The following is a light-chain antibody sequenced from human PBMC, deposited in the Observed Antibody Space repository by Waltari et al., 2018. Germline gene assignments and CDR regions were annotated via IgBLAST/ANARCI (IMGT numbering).Light chain of an antibody. V-gene: IGKV2-29*02. CDR2: EVS. J-gene: IGKJ4*01. CDR1: QSLLHSDGKTY. CDR3: QQYYSTPLT. Sequence: DIVMTQTPLSLSVTPGQPASISCKSSQSLLHSDGKTYLYWYLQKPGQSPQLLIYEVSSRFSGVPDRFSGSGSGTDFTLPISSLQAEDVAVYYCQQYYSTPLTFGGGTKVEIK.